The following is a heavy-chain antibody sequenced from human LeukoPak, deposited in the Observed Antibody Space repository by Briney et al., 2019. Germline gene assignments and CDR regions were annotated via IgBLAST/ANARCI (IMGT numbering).Heavy chain of an antibody. CDR1: GFIVTSNY. D-gene: IGHD4-11*01. CDR2: ISRGDNT. CDR3: VKEAPGTTIHY. Sequence: GGSLRLSCAASGFIVTSNYMSWVRQAPGEGLEWVSVISRGDNTYYADSVRGRFAISRVSYTNTVYLQMDSLRAEDTAVYFCVKEAPGTTIHYWGRGTLATVSS. V-gene: IGHV3-66*01. J-gene: IGHJ4*02.